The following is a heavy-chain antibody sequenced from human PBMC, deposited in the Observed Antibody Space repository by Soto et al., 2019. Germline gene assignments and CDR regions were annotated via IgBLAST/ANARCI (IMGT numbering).Heavy chain of an antibody. CDR2: ISYDGNNK. Sequence: QVQLVESGGGVVRPGRSLRLSCAASGFTFISYGIHWVRQAPGKGLEWVALISYDGNNKYYADSVKGRFTISRDNIKNMLYLQMNSLRAEDTAVYYCAKTGSGWYFDYWGQGTLVTVSS. J-gene: IGHJ4*02. CDR1: GFTFISYG. CDR3: AKTGSGWYFDY. V-gene: IGHV3-30*18. D-gene: IGHD6-19*01.